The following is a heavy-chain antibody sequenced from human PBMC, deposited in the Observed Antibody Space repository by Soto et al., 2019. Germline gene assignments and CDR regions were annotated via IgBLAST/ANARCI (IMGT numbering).Heavy chain of an antibody. Sequence: DVRLAESGGGLVQPGGSLRLSCTTSGFSFASFAMTWVRQAPGKGLEWVATISGSDGKTYYADSVKGRFSISRDTSRNTLYLQMNSLRADDTAIYYCAKWSYLDYWGQGTRCTVSS. V-gene: IGHV3-23*04. J-gene: IGHJ4*02. D-gene: IGHD3-3*01. CDR2: ISGSDGKT. CDR3: AKWSYLDY. CDR1: GFSFASFA.